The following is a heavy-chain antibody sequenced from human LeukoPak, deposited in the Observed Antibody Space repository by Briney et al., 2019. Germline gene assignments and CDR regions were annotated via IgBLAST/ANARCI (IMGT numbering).Heavy chain of an antibody. J-gene: IGHJ4*02. D-gene: IGHD4-17*01. CDR2: ISSSSSYI. CDR1: GVTFSSYS. V-gene: IGHV3-21*01. CDR3: ASEPLYGDFG. Sequence: GGSLRLSCAASGVTFSSYSMNWVRQAPGKGLEWVSSISSSSSYIYYADSVKGRFTISRDNVKNSLYLQMNSLRAEDTAVYYCASEPLYGDFGWGQGTLLTVSS.